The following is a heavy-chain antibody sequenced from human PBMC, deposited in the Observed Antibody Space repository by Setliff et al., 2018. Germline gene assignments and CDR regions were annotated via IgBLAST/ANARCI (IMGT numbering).Heavy chain of an antibody. D-gene: IGHD3-16*01. J-gene: IGHJ4*02. CDR3: RLWSHNYRNDY. CDR2: IHPSGST. Sequence: PSETLSLTCTVSGDSISSGSYHWSWIRKPAGKGLEWIGRIHPSGSTNYNPSLKSRVTISVDTSKNQFSLKLTSVTAANTAVYYCRLWSHNYRNDYWGQGTLVTAPQ. V-gene: IGHV4-61*02. CDR1: GDSISSGSYH.